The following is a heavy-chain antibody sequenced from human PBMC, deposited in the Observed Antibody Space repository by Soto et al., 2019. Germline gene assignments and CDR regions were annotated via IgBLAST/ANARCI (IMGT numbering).Heavy chain of an antibody. CDR1: GFTFSSYD. D-gene: IGHD3-10*01. CDR2: ITSSSTYM. Sequence: EVQLVESGGGLVKPGGSLRLSCAASGFTFSSYDMNWVRQAPGKGLEWVSSITSSSTYMNYADSVKGRFTTSRENAGNSLYLQMNSLRAEDTAVYYCARVGMASGNGYGSGSYDIWGQGTLITVSS. CDR3: ARVGMASGNGYGSGSYDI. V-gene: IGHV3-21*02. J-gene: IGHJ4*02.